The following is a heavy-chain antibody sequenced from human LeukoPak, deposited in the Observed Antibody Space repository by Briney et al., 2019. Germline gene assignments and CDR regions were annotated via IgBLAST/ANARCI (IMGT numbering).Heavy chain of an antibody. D-gene: IGHD6-13*01. J-gene: IGHJ4*02. CDR1: GYTFTGYY. CDR2: INPNSGGT. V-gene: IGHV1-2*06. Sequence: ASVKVSCKASGYTFTGYYMHWVRQAPGQGLEWMGRINPNSGGTNYAQKFQGRVTMTRDTSISTAYRELSRLRSDDTAVYYCARERGYSSSWYLLWGQGTLVTVSS. CDR3: ARERGYSSSWYLL.